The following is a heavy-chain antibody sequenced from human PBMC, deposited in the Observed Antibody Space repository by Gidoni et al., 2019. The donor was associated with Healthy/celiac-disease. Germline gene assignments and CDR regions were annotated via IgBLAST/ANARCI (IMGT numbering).Heavy chain of an antibody. Sequence: EVQLVESGGGLVQPGGSLRLPCAASGFTFSSYWMHWVRQAPGKGLVWVARINSDGSSTSYADSVKGRFTISRDNAKNTLYLQMNSLRAEDTAVYYCARDLSAAGECFYWGQGTLVTVSS. CDR3: ARDLSAAGECFY. CDR2: INSDGSST. J-gene: IGHJ4*02. CDR1: GFTFSSYW. D-gene: IGHD6-13*01. V-gene: IGHV3-74*01.